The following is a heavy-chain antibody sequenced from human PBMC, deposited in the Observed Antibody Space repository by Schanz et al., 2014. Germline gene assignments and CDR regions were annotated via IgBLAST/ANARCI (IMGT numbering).Heavy chain of an antibody. CDR3: ERFQSPHQPFDY. CDR2: IKQDGSER. D-gene: IGHD2-2*01. V-gene: IGHV3-7*01. CDR1: GFTFSNYW. Sequence: EMQVVESGGGSVQPGGSLRVSCAASGFTFSNYWMSWVRQAPGKGLEWVANIKQDGSERYYVDSVKGRFTISRDNAKNSLYLQMNSLRAEDTAVYYCERFQSPHQPFDYWGQGTLVTVSS. J-gene: IGHJ4*02.